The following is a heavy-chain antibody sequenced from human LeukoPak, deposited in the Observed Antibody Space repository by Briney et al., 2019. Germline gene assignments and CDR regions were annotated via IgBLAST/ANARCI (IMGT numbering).Heavy chain of an antibody. CDR3: VAVESAGYYDPAGITWFDP. CDR1: GFTFSSYS. CDR2: ISSSSSYI. J-gene: IGHJ5*02. V-gene: IGHV3-21*04. Sequence: GGSLRLSCAASGFTFSSYSMNWVRQAPGKGLEWVSSISSSSSYIYYADSVKGRFTISRDNAKNSLYLQMNSLRAEDTAVYYCVAVESAGYYDPAGITWFDPWGQGTLVTVSS. D-gene: IGHD6-19*01.